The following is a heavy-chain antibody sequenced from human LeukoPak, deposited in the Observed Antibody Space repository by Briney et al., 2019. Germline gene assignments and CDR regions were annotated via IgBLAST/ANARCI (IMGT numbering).Heavy chain of an antibody. CDR2: FHYRETT. J-gene: IGHJ4*02. D-gene: IGHD3-3*02. CDR1: GGSISSTTYY. Sequence: SETLSLTCTGSGGSISSTTYYCGWIRQPPGKGLKLIGTFHYRETTYYNPSLKSRVTISVDTSKHQFSLKLSSVTAADTPVYYCARQSRSGISDYWGQGTLVTVSS. V-gene: IGHV4-39*01. CDR3: ARQSRSGISDY.